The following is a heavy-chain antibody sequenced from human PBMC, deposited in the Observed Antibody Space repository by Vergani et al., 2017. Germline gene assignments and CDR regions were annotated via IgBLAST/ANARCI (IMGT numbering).Heavy chain of an antibody. D-gene: IGHD3-16*01. V-gene: IGHV4-61*02. CDR1: GGSISSGSYY. CDR2: IYTSGST. CDR3: ARYYDYVWGSYTWPV. Sequence: QVQLQESGPGLVKPSQTLSLTCTVSGGSISSGSYYWSWIRQPAGKGLEWIGRIYTSGSTNYNPSLKSRVTMSVDTSKNQFSLKLGSVTAADTAVYYCARYYDYVWGSYTWPVWGQGTLITVAS. J-gene: IGHJ4*02.